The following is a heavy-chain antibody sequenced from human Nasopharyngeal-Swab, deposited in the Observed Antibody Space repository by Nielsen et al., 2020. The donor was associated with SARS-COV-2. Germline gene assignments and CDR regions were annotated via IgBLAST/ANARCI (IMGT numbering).Heavy chain of an antibody. Sequence: GASLKISCAASGFTFSSYSMNWVRQAPGKGLEWVSSISSSSSYIYYADSVKGRFTISRDNAKNSLYLQMNSLRAEDTAVYYCARVGSGYPHPLYWGQGTLVTVSS. CDR3: ARVGSGYPHPLY. V-gene: IGHV3-21*01. CDR2: ISSSSSYI. CDR1: GFTFSSYS. J-gene: IGHJ4*02. D-gene: IGHD3-3*01.